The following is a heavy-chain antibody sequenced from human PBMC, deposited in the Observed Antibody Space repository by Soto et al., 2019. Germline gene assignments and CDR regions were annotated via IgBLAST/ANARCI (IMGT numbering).Heavy chain of an antibody. Sequence: QVQLQESGPGLVKTSQTLSLTCTVSGGSISSGGDYWSWIRQHPGKGLEWIGYIYYSGSTYYNPSLKSRVTISVDTSKNQFSLKLSSVTAADTAVYYCARDDRGGSYAFSSYYYGMDVWGQGTTVTVSS. D-gene: IGHD5-18*01. CDR3: ARDDRGGSYAFSSYYYGMDV. J-gene: IGHJ6*02. V-gene: IGHV4-31*03. CDR1: GGSISSGGDY. CDR2: IYYSGST.